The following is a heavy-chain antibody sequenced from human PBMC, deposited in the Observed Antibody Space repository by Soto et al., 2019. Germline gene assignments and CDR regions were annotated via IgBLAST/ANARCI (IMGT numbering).Heavy chain of an antibody. V-gene: IGHV4-39*01. CDR3: ARVLYYDFWSGSDSEYYYGMDV. Sequence: SETLSLTCTVSGGSISSSSYYRGWIRQPPGKGLEWIGSIYYSGSTYHNPSLKSRVTISVDTSKNQFSLKLSSVTAADTAVYYCARVLYYDFWSGSDSEYYYGMDVWGQGTTVTVSS. CDR2: IYYSGST. J-gene: IGHJ6*02. CDR1: GGSISSSSYY. D-gene: IGHD3-3*01.